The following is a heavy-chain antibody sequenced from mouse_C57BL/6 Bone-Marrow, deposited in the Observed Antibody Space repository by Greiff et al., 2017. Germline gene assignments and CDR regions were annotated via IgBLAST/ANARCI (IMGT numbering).Heavy chain of an antibody. CDR2: IHPNSGST. Sequence: QVQLQQPGAELVKPGASVKLSCKASGYTFTSYWMHWVKQRPGQGLEWIGMIHPNSGSTNYNEKFKSKATLTVDKSSSTAYMQLSSLTSEDSAVYYCARDYRNYERAMDYWGQGTSVTVSA. CDR1: GYTFTSYW. J-gene: IGHJ4*01. V-gene: IGHV1-64*01. CDR3: ARDYRNYERAMDY. D-gene: IGHD2-5*01.